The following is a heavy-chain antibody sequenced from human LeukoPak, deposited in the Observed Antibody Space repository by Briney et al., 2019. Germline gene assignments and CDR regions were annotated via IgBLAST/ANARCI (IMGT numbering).Heavy chain of an antibody. CDR2: INPNSGGT. J-gene: IGHJ4*02. D-gene: IGHD6-6*01. CDR1: GYVFTGYY. Sequence: ASVKVSCKASGYVFTGYYMHWVRQAPGQGLEWMGWINPNSGGTNYAQKFQGRVTMTRDTSISTAYMELSRLRSDDTAVYYCARESSSSVTNFDYWGQGTLVTVSS. V-gene: IGHV1-2*02. CDR3: ARESSSSVTNFDY.